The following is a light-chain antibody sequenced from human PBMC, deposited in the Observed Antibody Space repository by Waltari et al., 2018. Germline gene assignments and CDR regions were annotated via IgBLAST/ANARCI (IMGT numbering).Light chain of an antibody. CDR2: DAS. CDR1: QSVSSN. V-gene: IGKV3-15*01. Sequence: EIVMTQSPATLSVSPGERATLSCRASQSVSSNLVLYQQKPGKAPRLHIYDASTRATGIPARFSGSGSGTEFTLTISSLQSEDFAVYHCQQYNNWPRVFGPGTKVDIK. J-gene: IGKJ3*01. CDR3: QQYNNWPRV.